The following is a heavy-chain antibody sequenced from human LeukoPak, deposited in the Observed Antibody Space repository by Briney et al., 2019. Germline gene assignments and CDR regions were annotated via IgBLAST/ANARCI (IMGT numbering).Heavy chain of an antibody. Sequence: GGSLRLSCAASGFTVSSNYMSWVRQAPGKGLEWVSVIYSGGSKYYADSVKGRLTISRDNSKNTLYLQMNSLRAEDTAVYYCARDGMVRGVIGKDYWGQGTLVTVSS. CDR3: ARDGMVRGVIGKDY. J-gene: IGHJ4*02. D-gene: IGHD3-10*01. CDR1: GFTVSSNY. V-gene: IGHV3-66*01. CDR2: IYSGGSK.